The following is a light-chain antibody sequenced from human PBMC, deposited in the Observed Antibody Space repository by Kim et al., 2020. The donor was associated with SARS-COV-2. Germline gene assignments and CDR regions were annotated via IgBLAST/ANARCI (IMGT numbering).Light chain of an antibody. J-gene: IGLJ2*01. CDR3: QAWDSNTAV. V-gene: IGLV3-1*01. Sequence: SVSPGQTATITCSGDKVEDRYVCWFQQKPGQSPLLVISQDTKRPSGIPERFSGSNSGNTATLTISGTQATDEADYFCQAWDSNTAVFGGGTKLTVL. CDR1: KVEDRY. CDR2: QDT.